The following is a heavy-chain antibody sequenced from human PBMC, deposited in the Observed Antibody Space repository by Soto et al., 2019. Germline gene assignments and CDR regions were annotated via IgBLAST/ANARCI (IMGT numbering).Heavy chain of an antibody. CDR2: MYSVERT. Sequence: TPGKGLEWIGEMYSVERTIYNPSLKSRVTVSADESANRFSLRLNSVTAADTAVYFCARHGCEYIFWSFASWVQGTLVTVS. CDR3: ARHGCEYIFWSFAS. D-gene: IGHD2-21*01. J-gene: IGHJ4*02. V-gene: IGHV4-4*01.